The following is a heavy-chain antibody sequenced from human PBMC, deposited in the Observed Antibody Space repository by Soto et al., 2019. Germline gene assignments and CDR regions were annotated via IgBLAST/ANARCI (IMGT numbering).Heavy chain of an antibody. Sequence: QLQLQESGPGLVKPSETLSLTFTVSGSSINSSGSYWGWIGQPPGKGLEWIGSMFYGVSTYYNPSLKSRVTVSVDTSKNQFSLNLRSVTAADTAVYYCARLPSRHLVDYWGQGTLVTVSS. CDR1: GSSINSSGSY. D-gene: IGHD3-3*02. V-gene: IGHV4-39*01. CDR2: MFYGVST. CDR3: ARLPSRHLVDY. J-gene: IGHJ4*02.